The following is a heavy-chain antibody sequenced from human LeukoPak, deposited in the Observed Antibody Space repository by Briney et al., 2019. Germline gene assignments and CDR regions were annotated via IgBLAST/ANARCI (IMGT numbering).Heavy chain of an antibody. V-gene: IGHV4-39*07. J-gene: IGHJ5*02. CDR1: GGPISSSSYY. CDR2: IYYSGST. Sequence: SETLSLTCTVSGGPISSSSYYWGWIRQPPGKGLEWIGSIYYSGSTYYNPSLKSRVTISVDTSKNQFSLKLSSVTAADTAVYYCARDNSVRDEAWWFNPWGQGTLVTVSS. CDR3: ARDNSVRDEAWWFNP. D-gene: IGHD5-24*01.